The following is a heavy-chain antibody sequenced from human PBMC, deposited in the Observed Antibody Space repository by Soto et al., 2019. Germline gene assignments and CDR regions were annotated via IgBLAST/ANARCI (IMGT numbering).Heavy chain of an antibody. Sequence: QVQLVQSGSEVKKPGVSVKVSCKASGYPFSGYAIGWVRQAPGQGLEWMGWISAYNGNTNFAQKFQGRVTLTTDTSSSTAYMELRSLRSDDTAVYYCARPSTDYGDYGWCFPYWGQGTLVTVSS. CDR2: ISAYNGNT. J-gene: IGHJ4*02. CDR3: ARPSTDYGDYGWCFPY. CDR1: GYPFSGYA. D-gene: IGHD4-17*01. V-gene: IGHV1-18*01.